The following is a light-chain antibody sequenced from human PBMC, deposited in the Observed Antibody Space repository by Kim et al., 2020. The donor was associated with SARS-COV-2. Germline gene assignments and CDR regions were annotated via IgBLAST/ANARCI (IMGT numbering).Light chain of an antibody. V-gene: IGKV3-15*01. CDR1: QSVSSN. CDR2: GAS. J-gene: IGKJ1*01. CDR3: QQYNNWPPWT. Sequence: EIVMTQSPDTLSVSPGERVTLSCRASQSVSSNLGWYQQKPGQAPRLLMYGASTRATGVPARFRGSGSGTDFTLTISSLQSEDFAVYYCQQYNNWPPWTFSQGTKVDIK.